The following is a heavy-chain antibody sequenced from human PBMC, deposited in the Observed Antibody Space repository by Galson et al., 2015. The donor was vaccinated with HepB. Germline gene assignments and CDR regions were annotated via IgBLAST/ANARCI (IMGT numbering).Heavy chain of an antibody. J-gene: IGHJ6*02. Sequence: SLRLSCAASGFSFSSHSMNWVRQAPGKGLEWVSYISAGSTTRYYAASVKGRFTVSRDNARNSVSLYMSSLRDEDTAVYYCARNPASYDYYNMDVWGQGTTVTVSS. V-gene: IGHV3-48*02. CDR1: GFSFSSHS. D-gene: IGHD6-25*01. CDR3: ARNPASYDYYNMDV. CDR2: ISAGSTTR.